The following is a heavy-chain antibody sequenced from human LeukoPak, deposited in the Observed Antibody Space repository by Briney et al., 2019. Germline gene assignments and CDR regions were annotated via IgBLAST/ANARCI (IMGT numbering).Heavy chain of an antibody. CDR1: GGXIINYY. D-gene: IGHD2-15*01. Sequence: PSETLSLTCPVSGGXIINYYCNWIRQPPGKGLEWIGQIYYSGSTNYNPSLKSRVTISVDTSKNQFSLKLSSVTAADTAIYYCARGRGGFYYFDYWGLGTMVTVSS. J-gene: IGHJ4*02. V-gene: IGHV4-59*01. CDR3: ARGRGGFYYFDY. CDR2: IYYSGST.